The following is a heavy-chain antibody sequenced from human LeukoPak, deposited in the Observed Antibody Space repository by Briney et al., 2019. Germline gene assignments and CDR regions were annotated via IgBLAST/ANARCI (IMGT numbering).Heavy chain of an antibody. V-gene: IGHV6-1*01. CDR2: TYYRSKWYN. D-gene: IGHD3-16*01. J-gene: IGHJ4*02. CDR1: GDSVSSNSPA. CDR3: ARGTVSAFDF. Sequence: SQTLSLTCALSGDSVSSNSPAWNWIRQSPSRGLEWLGRTYYRSKWYNDYAVSVKSRITINPDTSKNQFSLQLDSVTPEDTAVYYCARGTVSAFDFWGQGMLVTVSS.